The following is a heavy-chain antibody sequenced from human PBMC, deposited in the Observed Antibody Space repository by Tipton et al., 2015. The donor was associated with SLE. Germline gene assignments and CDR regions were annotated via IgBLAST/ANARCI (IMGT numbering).Heavy chain of an antibody. CDR1: GFTFSSYG. CDR3: ARDGAYCSSTSCPGPFYDY. D-gene: IGHD2-2*01. J-gene: IGHJ4*02. V-gene: IGHV3-30*03. Sequence: SLRLSCAASGFTFSSYGMHWVRQAPGKGLEWVAVISYDGSNKYYADSVKGRVTISRDKSKNTLYLQMNNLRAEDTAVYYCARDGAYCSSTSCPGPFYDYWGQGTLVTVSS. CDR2: ISYDGSNK.